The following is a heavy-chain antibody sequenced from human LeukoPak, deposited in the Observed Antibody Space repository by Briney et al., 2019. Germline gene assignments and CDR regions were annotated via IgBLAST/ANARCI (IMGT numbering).Heavy chain of an antibody. CDR1: GFTFDDYA. D-gene: IGHD6-6*01. V-gene: IGHV3-9*03. Sequence: TGRSLRLSCAASGFTFDDYAMHWVRQAPGKGLEWVSGISWNSGSIGYADSVKGRFTISRDNAKNSLYLQMNSLRAEDMALYYCAKGDYSSSSEGTYFDYWGQGTLVTVSS. CDR3: AKGDYSSSSEGTYFDY. CDR2: ISWNSGSI. J-gene: IGHJ4*02.